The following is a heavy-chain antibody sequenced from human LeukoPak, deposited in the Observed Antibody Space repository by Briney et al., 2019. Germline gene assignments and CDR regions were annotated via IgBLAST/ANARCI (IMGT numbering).Heavy chain of an antibody. Sequence: SETLSLTCTVSGYSISSGYYWGWIRQPPGKGLEWIGSIYHSGSTYYNPSLKSRVTISVDTSKNQFSLKLSSVTAADTAVYYCAIVAPRSLNWFDPWGQGTLVTVSS. CDR3: AIVAPRSLNWFDP. J-gene: IGHJ5*02. V-gene: IGHV4-38-2*02. D-gene: IGHD5-12*01. CDR1: GYSISSGYY. CDR2: IYHSGST.